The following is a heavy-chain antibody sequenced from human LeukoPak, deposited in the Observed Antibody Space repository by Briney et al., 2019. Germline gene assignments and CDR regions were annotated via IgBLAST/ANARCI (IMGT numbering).Heavy chain of an antibody. J-gene: IGHJ4*02. D-gene: IGHD5-18*01. CDR3: AKEGGGYSYGYLYYFDY. CDR2: ISGSGGST. CDR1: GFTFSSYA. Sequence: SGGSLRLSCAASGFTFSSYAMSWVRQAPGKGLEWVSAISGSGGSTYYADSVKGRFTISRDNSKNTLYLQMNSLRAEDTAVYYCAKEGGGYSYGYLYYFDYWGQGTLVTVSS. V-gene: IGHV3-23*01.